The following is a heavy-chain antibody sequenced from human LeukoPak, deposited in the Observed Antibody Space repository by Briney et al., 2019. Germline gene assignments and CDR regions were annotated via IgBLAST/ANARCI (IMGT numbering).Heavy chain of an antibody. Sequence: GGSLRLSCTASGFTFGDYAMTWVRQAPGKGLEWVGFIRSKIYGGTPEYAASVKGRFTISRDDSKGIAYLQMNSLGTEDTAVYYCTRDQTPYYWGQGTLVTVSS. CDR3: TRDQTPYY. CDR2: IRSKIYGGTP. J-gene: IGHJ4*02. CDR1: GFTFGDYA. V-gene: IGHV3-49*04.